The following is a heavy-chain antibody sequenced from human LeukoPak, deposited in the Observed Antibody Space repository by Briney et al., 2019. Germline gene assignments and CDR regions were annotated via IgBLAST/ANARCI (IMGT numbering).Heavy chain of an antibody. V-gene: IGHV1-2*06. CDR2: INPNSGGT. CDR1: GYTFTGYY. CDR3: ARDQVGATTGY. J-gene: IGHJ4*02. Sequence: ASVKVSCKASGYTFTGYYMHWVRQAPGQGLEWRGRINPNSGGTNYAQKFQGRVTMTRDTSISTAYMELRRLRSDDTAVYYCARDQVGATTGYWGQGTLVTVSS. D-gene: IGHD1-26*01.